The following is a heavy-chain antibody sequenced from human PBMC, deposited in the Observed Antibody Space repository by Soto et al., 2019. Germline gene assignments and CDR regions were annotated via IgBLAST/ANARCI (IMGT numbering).Heavy chain of an antibody. CDR1: GGSISSYY. CDR3: ARVFPYDFLSGYSPEKDYYYYMDV. V-gene: IGHV4-59*01. CDR2: IYYSGST. D-gene: IGHD3-3*01. Sequence: SATLSLTCTVSGGSISSYYWSWIRQPPGKGLEWIGYIYYSGSTNYNPSLKSRVTISVDTSKNQFSLKLSSVTAADTAVYYCARVFPYDFLSGYSPEKDYYYYMDVWGKGTTVTVSS. J-gene: IGHJ6*03.